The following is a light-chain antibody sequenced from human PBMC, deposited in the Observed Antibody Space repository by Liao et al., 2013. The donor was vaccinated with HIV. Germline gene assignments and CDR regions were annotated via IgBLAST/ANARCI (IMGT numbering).Light chain of an antibody. V-gene: IGLV3-21*01. J-gene: IGLJ1*01. CDR2: NDN. CDR1: NIGSKS. CDR3: QAWDSSTLYV. Sequence: SYELTQPPSVSVAPGKTARITCGGNNIGSKSVHWYQQKPGQAPVLVIYNDNDRPSGIPERFSGSNSGNTATLTISGTQAMDEADYYCQAWDSSTLYVFGTGTKVTVL.